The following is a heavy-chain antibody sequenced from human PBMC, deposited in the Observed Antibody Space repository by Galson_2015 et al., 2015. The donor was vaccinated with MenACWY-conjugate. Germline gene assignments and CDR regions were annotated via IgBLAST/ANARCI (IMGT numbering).Heavy chain of an antibody. CDR1: FNNYW. Sequence: FNNYWLSWVRQVPGKWPEWVANVNQDGSEKYYVDSVRGRFTISRDNAKNSLYLQMNSLRAEDTAVYYCARDLGFYCSGYYFPWGQGTLVTVSS. J-gene: IGHJ1*01. CDR3: ARDLGFYCSGYYFP. D-gene: IGHD3-22*01. CDR2: VNQDGSEK. V-gene: IGHV3-7*03.